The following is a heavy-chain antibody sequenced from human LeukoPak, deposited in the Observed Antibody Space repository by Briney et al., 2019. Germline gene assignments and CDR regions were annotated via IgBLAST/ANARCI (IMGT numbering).Heavy chain of an antibody. J-gene: IGHJ3*02. CDR1: GFTFSNYD. V-gene: IGHV3-13*01. D-gene: IGHD3-22*01. CDR3: TREAFTDSTGYYFSPFDM. Sequence: GGSLRLSCAASGFTFSNYDMHWVRQTAGKGLEWVALINTAGRTFYPGSVKGRFTISRENAKKSLYLQMNSLTADDTAVYYCTREAFTDSTGYYFSPFDMWGQGTMVTVSS. CDR2: INTAGRT.